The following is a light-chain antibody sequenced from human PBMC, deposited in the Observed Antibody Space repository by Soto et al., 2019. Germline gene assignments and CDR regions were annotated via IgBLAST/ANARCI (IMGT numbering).Light chain of an antibody. Sequence: QSVLTQPPSVSAAPGQTVTISCTGSSSNIGNNYVSWYQHLPEKAPNPLIYENNKRPSGIPDRFSGSKSGTSATLGITGLRTGDEAEYYCGTRDISRSIWVFGGGTKLTVL. V-gene: IGLV1-51*02. CDR2: ENN. J-gene: IGLJ3*02. CDR3: GTRDISRSIWV. CDR1: SSNIGNNY.